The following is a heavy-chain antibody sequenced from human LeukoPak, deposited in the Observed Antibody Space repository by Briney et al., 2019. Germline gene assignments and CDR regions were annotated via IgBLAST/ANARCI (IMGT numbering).Heavy chain of an antibody. CDR2: IIPIFGTA. J-gene: IGHJ6*03. CDR3: ARGQQLVNYKYYYYMDV. CDR1: GYTLTELS. D-gene: IGHD6-13*01. V-gene: IGHV1-69*05. Sequence: GASVTVSCKVSGYTLTELSMHWVRQAPGKGLEWMGGIIPIFGTANYAQKFQGRVTITTDESTSTAYMELSSLRSEDTAVYYCARGQQLVNYKYYYYMDVWGKGTTVTVSS.